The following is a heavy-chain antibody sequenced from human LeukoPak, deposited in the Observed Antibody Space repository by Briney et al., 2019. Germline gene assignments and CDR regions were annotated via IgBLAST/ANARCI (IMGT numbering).Heavy chain of an antibody. D-gene: IGHD6-13*01. CDR3: ARHSSSWYPDY. CDR2: IHFTGST. J-gene: IGHJ4*02. V-gene: IGHV4-59*08. CDR1: GGSIRSYY. Sequence: PSETLSLTCTVSGGSIRSYYWSWIRQPPGKGLEWIGYIHFTGSTKYNPSLNSRVTMSVDTSKNQFSLQQSSVTATDTAVYFCARHSSSWYPDYWGQGTLVTVSS.